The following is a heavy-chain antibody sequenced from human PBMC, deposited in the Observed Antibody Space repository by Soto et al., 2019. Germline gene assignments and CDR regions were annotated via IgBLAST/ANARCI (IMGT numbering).Heavy chain of an antibody. D-gene: IGHD2-15*01. Sequence: QLQLQESGPGLVKPSETLSLTCTVSGGSISSSSYYWGWIRQPPGKGLEWIGSIYYSGSTYYNPSLKSRVTISVDTSKNQCSLKLSSVTAADTAVYYCARRIDWYFDLWGRGTLVTVSS. CDR1: GGSISSSSYY. J-gene: IGHJ2*01. CDR3: ARRIDWYFDL. V-gene: IGHV4-39*01. CDR2: IYYSGST.